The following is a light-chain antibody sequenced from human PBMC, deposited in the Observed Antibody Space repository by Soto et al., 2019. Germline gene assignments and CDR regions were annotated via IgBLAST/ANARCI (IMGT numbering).Light chain of an antibody. J-gene: IGLJ7*01. CDR2: EVS. CDR3: CSYGGSRAV. Sequence: QSVLTQPASVSGSPGQSITISCTGTSSDVGSHNLVSWYQQHPGQAPKLMIYEVSKRPLGVSARFSASKCGNTASLTISGLQAEDEADYYCCSYGGSRAVFGGGTQLTVL. CDR1: SSDVGSHNL. V-gene: IGLV2-23*02.